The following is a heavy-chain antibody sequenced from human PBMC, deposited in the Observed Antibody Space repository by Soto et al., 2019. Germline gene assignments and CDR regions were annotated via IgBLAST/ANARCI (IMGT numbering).Heavy chain of an antibody. CDR2: IYYSGST. CDR3: ARDRLPYPQYYYYGMDV. D-gene: IGHD3-16*01. Sequence: KPSETLSLTCTVSGGSISSGGYYWSWIRQHPGKGLEWIGYIYYSGSTYYNPSLKSRVTISVDTSKNQFSLKLSSVTAADTAVYYCARDRLPYPQYYYYGMDVWGQGTTVTVSS. V-gene: IGHV4-31*03. J-gene: IGHJ6*02. CDR1: GGSISSGGYY.